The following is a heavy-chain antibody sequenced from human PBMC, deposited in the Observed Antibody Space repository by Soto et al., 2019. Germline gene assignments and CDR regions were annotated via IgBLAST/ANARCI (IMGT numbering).Heavy chain of an antibody. D-gene: IGHD2-15*01. CDR3: AKVIGEVVVAATC. Sequence: PGGSLRLSCAASGFTFSSYAMSWVRQAPGKGLEWVSAISGSGGSTYYADSVKSRFTISTDNSKNTLYLQMNSLRAEDTAVYYCAKVIGEVVVAATCWGKGTLVTVSS. CDR2: ISGSGGST. V-gene: IGHV3-23*01. J-gene: IGHJ4*02. CDR1: GFTFSSYA.